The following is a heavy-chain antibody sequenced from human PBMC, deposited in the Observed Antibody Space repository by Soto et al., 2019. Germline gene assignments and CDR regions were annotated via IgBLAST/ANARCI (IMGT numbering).Heavy chain of an antibody. CDR2: TYYRSKWFN. CDR1: GDNGSSNNNA. Sequence: PSQTISLTCAISGDNGSSNNNAWTWISQSPSRGLEWLGRTYYRSKWFNDYAVSVKGRITINTDTSKNQFSLQFISVTPEDTAVYYCRKDGDRVAMGVRARGTTVIVSS. V-gene: IGHV6-1*01. D-gene: IGHD3-10*01. J-gene: IGHJ6*02. CDR3: RKDGDRVAMGV.